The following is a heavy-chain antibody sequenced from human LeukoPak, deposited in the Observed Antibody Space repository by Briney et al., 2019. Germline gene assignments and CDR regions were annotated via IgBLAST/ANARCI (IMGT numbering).Heavy chain of an antibody. CDR2: KSYDGT. D-gene: IGHD6-19*01. V-gene: IGHV3-30*04. CDR3: ARGGYTTGWSPGYYGMDV. Sequence: GGSLRLSCAASGFTFSNYAMHWVRQAPGKGLEWVTVKSYDGTADSVKGRFTISRDNSKSTLYLQMNSLRTDDTAIYYCARGGYTTGWSPGYYGMDVWGQGTTVTVS. J-gene: IGHJ6*02. CDR1: GFTFSNYA.